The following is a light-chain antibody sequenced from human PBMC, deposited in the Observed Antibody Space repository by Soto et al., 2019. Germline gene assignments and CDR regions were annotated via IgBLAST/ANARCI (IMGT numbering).Light chain of an antibody. CDR3: QHTTDFT. Sequence: DIQMTQYPSTLSGSVGDRVTITCRSSSKWLAWYQKKPGKAPKLLIYDVSNLERGVPPRFSGSTSGAESTLTITGPQPDDLGTYYCQHTTDFTFGQGTKVDIK. J-gene: IGKJ2*01. V-gene: IGKV1-5*01. CDR2: DVS. CDR1: SSSKW.